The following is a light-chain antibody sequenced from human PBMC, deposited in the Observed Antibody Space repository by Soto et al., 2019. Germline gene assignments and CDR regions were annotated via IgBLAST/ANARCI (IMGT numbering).Light chain of an antibody. V-gene: IGKV3-15*01. J-gene: IGKJ4*01. CDR1: QNVKTR. CDR2: DAF. Sequence: EKVMTQSPATLSVSPGERATLSCRASQNVKTRLAWYQQKPGQAPRLLIYDAFTRATGIPARFSGSASGTEFTLTIRRLESEDFAVYYCQEYDARPLTFGGGTKV. CDR3: QEYDARPLT.